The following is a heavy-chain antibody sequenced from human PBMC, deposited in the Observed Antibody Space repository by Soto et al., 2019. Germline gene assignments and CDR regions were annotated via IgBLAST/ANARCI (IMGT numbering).Heavy chain of an antibody. Sequence: GASVKVSCKASGFTFSSSGIHWVRQARGQRLEWIGWIVVGSGNTNYAQKFQERVTITRDVSTNTAYMELTSLRSEDTAVYSCAGDLAPTDPYNWFEPWGQGTLVTVSS. D-gene: IGHD1-1*01. V-gene: IGHV1-58*02. CDR3: AGDLAPTDPYNWFEP. CDR1: GFTFSSSG. CDR2: IVVGSGNT. J-gene: IGHJ5*02.